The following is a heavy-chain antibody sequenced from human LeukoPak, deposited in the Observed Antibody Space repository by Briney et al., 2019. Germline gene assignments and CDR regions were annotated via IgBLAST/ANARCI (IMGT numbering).Heavy chain of an antibody. CDR1: GFTFSSYA. V-gene: IGHV3-30*04. J-gene: IGHJ4*02. CDR2: ISYGGSNK. D-gene: IGHD2-2*01. Sequence: GGSLRLSCAASGFTFSSYAMHWVRQAPGKGLEWVAVISYGGSNKYYADSVKGRFTISRDNSKNTLYLQMNSLRAEDTAVYYCARGTSAPAAIKPDYWGQGTLVTVSS. CDR3: ARGTSAPAAIKPDY.